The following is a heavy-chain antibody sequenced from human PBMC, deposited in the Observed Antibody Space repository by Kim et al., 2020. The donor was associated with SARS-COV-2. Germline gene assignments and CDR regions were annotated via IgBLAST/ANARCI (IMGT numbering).Heavy chain of an antibody. CDR1: DESFTDYY. Sequence: SETLSLTCTVYDESFTDYYCTWSRHPPGAGLEWIGKSHHTGRTIYTPSFCSRVTISMDTSKREFPLKMNSVAAADAAVYYCAGGDYY. J-gene: IGHJ6*01. CDR3: AGGDYY. V-gene: IGHV4-34*01. CDR2: SHHTGRT. D-gene: IGHD3-10*01.